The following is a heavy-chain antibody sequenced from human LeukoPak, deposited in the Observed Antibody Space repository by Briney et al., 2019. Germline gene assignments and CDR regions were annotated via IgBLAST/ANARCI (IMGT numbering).Heavy chain of an antibody. V-gene: IGHV5-51*01. Sequence: GESLKISCKGSGYSFTSYWIGWVRQMPGKGLEWMGIIYPGDSDTRYSPSFQGQVTISADKSIGTAYLQWSSLKASDTAMYYCARRGGGDYYDSSGYWAFDYWGQGTLVTVSS. CDR2: IYPGDSDT. CDR3: ARRGGGDYYDSSGYWAFDY. J-gene: IGHJ4*02. D-gene: IGHD3-22*01. CDR1: GYSFTSYW.